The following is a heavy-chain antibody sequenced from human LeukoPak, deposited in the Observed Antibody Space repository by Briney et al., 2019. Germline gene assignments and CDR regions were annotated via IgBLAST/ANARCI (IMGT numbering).Heavy chain of an antibody. D-gene: IGHD6-19*01. CDR3: ATGDAYSSGWSDY. CDR1: GYTFTGYY. CDR2: FDPEDGET. J-gene: IGHJ4*02. Sequence: ASVKVSCKASGYTFTGYYMHWVRQAPGKGLEWMGGFDPEDGETIYAQKFQGRVTMTEDTSTDTAYMELSSLRSEDTAVYYCATGDAYSSGWSDYWGQGTLVTVSS. V-gene: IGHV1-24*01.